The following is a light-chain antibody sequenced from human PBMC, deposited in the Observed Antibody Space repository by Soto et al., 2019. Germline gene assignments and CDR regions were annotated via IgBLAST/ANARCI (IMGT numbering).Light chain of an antibody. J-gene: IGKJ2*01. CDR3: MQATHSYT. V-gene: IGKV2-24*01. CDR2: KIS. Sequence: DIVLTQTRLSSPVTLGQPASISCRSSQSLVHIDGNTYFNWLQQRPGPPPRLLIYKISNRFPGGPDRFSGSGAETDCTLKISRVVADDVAVYDCMQATHSYTVGQGTRLEIK. CDR1: QSLVHIDGNTY.